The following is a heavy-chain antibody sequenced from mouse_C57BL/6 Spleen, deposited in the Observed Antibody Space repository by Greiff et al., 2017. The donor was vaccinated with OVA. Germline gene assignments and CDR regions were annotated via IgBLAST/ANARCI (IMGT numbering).Heavy chain of an antibody. J-gene: IGHJ2*01. CDR2: IDPSDSYT. CDR1: GYTFTSYW. V-gene: IGHV1-50*01. CDR3: ARYGRSY. D-gene: IGHD1-1*01. Sequence: QVQLKQPGAELVKPGASVKLSCKASGYTFTSYWMQWVKQRPGQGLEWIEEIDPSDSYTNYNQKFKGKATLTVDTSSSTAYMQLSSLTSEDSAVYYCARYGRSYWGQGTTLTVSS.